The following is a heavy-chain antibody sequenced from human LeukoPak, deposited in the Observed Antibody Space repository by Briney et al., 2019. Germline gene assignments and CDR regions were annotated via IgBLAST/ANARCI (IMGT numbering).Heavy chain of an antibody. Sequence: GGTLRLSCAASGFTFSSYGMSWVRQAPGKGLEWISGISPRADITHYADSVKGRFTISRDNSKNTLFLQMNSLRAEDTAVYYCAKPDTARELTGTGFDYWGQGTLVTVSS. CDR1: GFTFSSYG. D-gene: IGHD5-18*01. V-gene: IGHV3-23*01. CDR2: ISPRADIT. CDR3: AKPDTARELTGTGFDY. J-gene: IGHJ4*02.